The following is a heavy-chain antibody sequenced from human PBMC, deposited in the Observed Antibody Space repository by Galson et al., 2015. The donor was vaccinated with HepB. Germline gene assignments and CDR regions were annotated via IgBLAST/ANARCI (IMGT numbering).Heavy chain of an antibody. D-gene: IGHD7-27*01. Sequence: SLRLSCAASGFSLTSAGMHWVRQAPGKGLEWVATIWYDGSKDYYAESVKGRFTISRDKSKNTLYLQMDSLRVDDTAIYYCARDRNWGWGPGDYWGHGTLVTVSS. CDR3: ARDRNWGWGPGDY. CDR1: GFSLTSAG. V-gene: IGHV3-33*01. CDR2: IWYDGSKD. J-gene: IGHJ4*01.